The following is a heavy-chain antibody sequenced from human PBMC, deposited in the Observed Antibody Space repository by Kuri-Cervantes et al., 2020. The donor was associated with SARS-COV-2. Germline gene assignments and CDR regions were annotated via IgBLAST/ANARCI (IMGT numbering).Heavy chain of an antibody. CDR1: GFTFSSHA. V-gene: IGHV3-23*01. Sequence: GGSLRLSCAASGFTFSSHAMSWVRQAPGKGLEWVPAISGSGGSTYYADSGKGRFTISRDNSKHTLYLQMNGQRAEDTAVYYGAKGPVGATGAFDIWGQGTMVTVSS. D-gene: IGHD1-26*01. J-gene: IGHJ3*02. CDR3: AKGPVGATGAFDI. CDR2: ISGSGGST.